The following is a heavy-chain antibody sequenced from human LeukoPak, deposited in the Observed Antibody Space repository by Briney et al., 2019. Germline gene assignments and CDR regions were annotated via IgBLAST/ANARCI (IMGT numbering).Heavy chain of an antibody. J-gene: IGHJ4*02. V-gene: IGHV5-51*01. CDR3: ARSTDSSGYYDLWDY. D-gene: IGHD3-22*01. Sequence: GESLKISCKGSGYSFTSYWIGWVRQMPGKGLERMGIIYPGDSDTRYSPSFQGQVTISADNSISTAYLQWSSLKASDTAMYYCARSTDSSGYYDLWDYWGQGTLVTVSS. CDR2: IYPGDSDT. CDR1: GYSFTSYW.